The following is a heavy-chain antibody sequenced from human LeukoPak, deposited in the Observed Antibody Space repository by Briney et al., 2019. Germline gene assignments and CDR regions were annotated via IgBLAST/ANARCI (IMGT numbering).Heavy chain of an antibody. Sequence: GGSLRLSCAASGFTFSSYSMNWVRQAPGKGLEWVSSISSSSSYIYYADSVKGRFTISRDNAKNSLYLQMNSLRAEDTAVYYCAKEPYYDILTGYYSDDYWGQGTLVTVSS. CDR1: GFTFSSYS. CDR2: ISSSSSYI. J-gene: IGHJ4*02. D-gene: IGHD3-9*01. CDR3: AKEPYYDILTGYYSDDY. V-gene: IGHV3-21*01.